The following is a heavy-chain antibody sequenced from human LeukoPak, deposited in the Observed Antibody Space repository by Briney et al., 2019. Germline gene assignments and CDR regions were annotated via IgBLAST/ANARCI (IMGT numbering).Heavy chain of an antibody. V-gene: IGHV1-69*04. CDR3: AREADRRGYYYDSSGYYLDY. CDR2: IIPIFGIA. D-gene: IGHD3-22*01. CDR1: GGTFSSYA. Sequence: SVKVSCKASGGTFSSYAISWVRQAPGQGLVWMGRIIPIFGIANYAQKFQGRVTITADKSTSTAYMELSSLRSEDTAVYYCAREADRRGYYYDSSGYYLDYWGQGTLVTVSS. J-gene: IGHJ4*02.